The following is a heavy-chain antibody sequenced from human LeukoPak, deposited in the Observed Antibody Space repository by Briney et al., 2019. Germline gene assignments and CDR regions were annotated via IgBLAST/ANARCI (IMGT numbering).Heavy chain of an antibody. CDR2: IYSGDSP. Sequence: GGSLRLSCAASGLTVNSNYMTWVRQAPGKGLEWVSVIYSGDSPYYADSLKGRFTISRDNSKNTLYLQMNSLRAEDTAVYYCARLDYSSFYYGMDVWGQGTTVTVSS. CDR1: GLTVNSNY. J-gene: IGHJ6*02. CDR3: ARLDYSSFYYGMDV. D-gene: IGHD6-6*01. V-gene: IGHV3-66*04.